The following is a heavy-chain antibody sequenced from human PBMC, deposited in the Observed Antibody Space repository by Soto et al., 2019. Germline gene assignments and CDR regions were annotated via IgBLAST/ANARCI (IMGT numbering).Heavy chain of an antibody. Sequence: GESLKISCAASGFTFSSYAMSWVRQAPGKGLEWVSAISGSGGRTYYADSVKGRFTISRDNSKNTLYLQMNSLRAEDTAVYYCAKAGGLTIPDYFDYWGQGTLVTVSS. J-gene: IGHJ4*02. V-gene: IGHV3-23*01. D-gene: IGHD3-3*01. CDR3: AKAGGLTIPDYFDY. CDR1: GFTFSSYA. CDR2: ISGSGGRT.